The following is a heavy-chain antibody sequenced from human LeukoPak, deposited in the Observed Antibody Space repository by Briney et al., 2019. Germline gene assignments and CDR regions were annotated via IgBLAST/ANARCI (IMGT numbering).Heavy chain of an antibody. V-gene: IGHV3-21*01. Sequence: PGGSLRLSCAASGFTFSSYSMNWVRQAPGKGLEWDSPISGSSSYINYADSVKGRFTISRDNAQNSLFLQLNSLRAEDTAVYYCARDPYSSGWYKDAFDIWGQGTMVTVSS. CDR2: ISGSSSYI. J-gene: IGHJ3*02. CDR1: GFTFSSYS. D-gene: IGHD6-19*01. CDR3: ARDPYSSGWYKDAFDI.